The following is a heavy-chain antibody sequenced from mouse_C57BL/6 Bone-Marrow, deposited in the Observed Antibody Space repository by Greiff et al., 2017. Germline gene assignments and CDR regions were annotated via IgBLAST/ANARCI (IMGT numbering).Heavy chain of an antibody. J-gene: IGHJ2*01. CDR2: ISDGGSYT. CDR1: GFTFSSYA. CDR3: AREWGYYGNYIDY. D-gene: IGHD1-1*01. V-gene: IGHV5-4*01. Sequence: EVQLVESGGGLVKPGGSLKLSCAASGFTFSSYAMSWVRQTPEKRLEWVATISDGGSYTYYADNVKGRFTISRYNAKNNLYLQMSHLKSEDTAMYYCAREWGYYGNYIDYWGQGTTLTVSS.